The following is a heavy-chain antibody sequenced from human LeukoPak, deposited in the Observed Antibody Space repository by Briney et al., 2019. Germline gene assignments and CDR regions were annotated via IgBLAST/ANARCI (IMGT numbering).Heavy chain of an antibody. J-gene: IGHJ3*02. CDR3: AKIRLLDSFDI. CDR2: ISGSGGST. V-gene: IGHV3-23*01. CDR1: GFTFSSYS. Sequence: GGSLRLSCAASGFTFSSYSMNWVRQAPGKGLEWVSAISGSGGSTYYADSVKGRFTISRDNSKDTLYLQMNSLRAEDTAVYYCAKIRLLDSFDIWGQGTMVTVSS.